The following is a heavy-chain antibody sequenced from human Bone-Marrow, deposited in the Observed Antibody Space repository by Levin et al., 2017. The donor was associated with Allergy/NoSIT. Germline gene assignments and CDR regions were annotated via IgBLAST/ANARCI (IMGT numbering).Heavy chain of an antibody. Sequence: QAGESLKISCAASGFTFSSYGMHWVRQAPGKGLEWVAVIWYDGSNKYYADSVKGRFTISRDNSKNTLYLQMNSLRAEDTAVYYCARSDSGSYGMDVWGQGTTVTVSS. D-gene: IGHD1-26*01. CDR2: IWYDGSNK. CDR3: ARSDSGSYGMDV. J-gene: IGHJ6*02. CDR1: GFTFSSYG. V-gene: IGHV3-33*01.